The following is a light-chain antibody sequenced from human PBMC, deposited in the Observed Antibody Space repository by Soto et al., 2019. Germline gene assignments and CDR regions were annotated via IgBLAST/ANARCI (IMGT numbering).Light chain of an antibody. Sequence: DIQMTQSPSTLSASVGDRVIITCRASQSVSGWLAWYRQKPGKAPELLIYSESTLETGVPSRFSGSGSGTDFTLTVSSLQREDFATYYCQQYERYPLTFGGGTKVEIK. CDR3: QQYERYPLT. J-gene: IGKJ4*01. CDR2: SES. V-gene: IGKV1-5*03. CDR1: QSVSGW.